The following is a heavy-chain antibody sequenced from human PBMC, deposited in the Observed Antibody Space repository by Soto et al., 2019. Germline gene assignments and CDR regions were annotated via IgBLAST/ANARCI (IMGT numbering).Heavy chain of an antibody. V-gene: IGHV3-74*01. D-gene: IGHD2-21*02. J-gene: IGHJ4*02. CDR1: GFTFSRYW. CDR2: IHGSGTRT. CDR3: ARDPTNCGVNCYSFFDY. Sequence: EVQLVESGGGLVQPGGSLRLSCAASGFTFSRYWMHWVRQAPGKGLVWVSRIHGSGTRTFYADSVKGRFTISRDNSKNTLYLQMDSLRAEDTAIYYCARDPTNCGVNCYSFFDYWGQGVLVTVSS.